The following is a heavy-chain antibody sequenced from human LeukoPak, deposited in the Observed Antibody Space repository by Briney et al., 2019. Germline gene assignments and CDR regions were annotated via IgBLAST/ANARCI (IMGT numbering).Heavy chain of an antibody. Sequence: KPSETLSLTCAVYGGSFSGYYWSWIRQPPGKGLEWIGEINHSGSTNYNPSLKSRVTISVDTSKNQFSLKLSSVTAADTAVYYCARGPRLWFGESHYYYYGMDVWGQGTTVTVSS. D-gene: IGHD3-10*01. J-gene: IGHJ6*02. CDR1: GGSFSGYY. V-gene: IGHV4-34*01. CDR3: ARGPRLWFGESHYYYYGMDV. CDR2: INHSGST.